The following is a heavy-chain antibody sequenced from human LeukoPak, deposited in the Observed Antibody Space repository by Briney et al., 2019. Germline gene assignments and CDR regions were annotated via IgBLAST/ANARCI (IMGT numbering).Heavy chain of an antibody. Sequence: ASVKVSCKASGYTFTTYGISWVRQAPGQGLEWMGWMNPNSGNTGYAQKFQGRVTMTRNTSISTAYMELSSLRSEDTAVYYCARYDYSEYYFDYWGQGTLVTVSS. V-gene: IGHV1-8*02. J-gene: IGHJ4*02. CDR1: GYTFTTYG. CDR2: MNPNSGNT. D-gene: IGHD4-11*01. CDR3: ARYDYSEYYFDY.